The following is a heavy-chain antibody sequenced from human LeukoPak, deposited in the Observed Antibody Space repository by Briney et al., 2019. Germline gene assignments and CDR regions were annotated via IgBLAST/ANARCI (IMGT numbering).Heavy chain of an antibody. CDR2: IYYDGSNI. Sequence: GGSLRLSCAASEFTFTTYGMHWVRQAPGKGLEGVAFIYYDGSNIYYADYVKGRFIISRDISTNTLYLQMDSLRTEDTAFYYCARDVSGCYYFDYWGQGTLVTVSS. CDR3: ARDVSGCYYFDY. D-gene: IGHD6-19*01. CDR1: EFTFTTYG. V-gene: IGHV3-33*01. J-gene: IGHJ4*02.